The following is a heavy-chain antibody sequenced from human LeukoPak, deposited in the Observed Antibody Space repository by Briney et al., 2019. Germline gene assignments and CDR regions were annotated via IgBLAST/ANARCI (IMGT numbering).Heavy chain of an antibody. Sequence: ASVRVSCKASGYPFSAHFLNWVRRAPGQGLEWMGNIDTTTGNPRYAQDFTGRFVFSLDTSVSTAYLQITSLKADDTAAYYCVRGTPTPGMDYWGQGTQVTVSS. CDR2: IDTTTGNP. V-gene: IGHV7-4-1*02. D-gene: IGHD3-10*01. CDR1: GYPFSAHF. J-gene: IGHJ4*02. CDR3: VRGTPTPGMDY.